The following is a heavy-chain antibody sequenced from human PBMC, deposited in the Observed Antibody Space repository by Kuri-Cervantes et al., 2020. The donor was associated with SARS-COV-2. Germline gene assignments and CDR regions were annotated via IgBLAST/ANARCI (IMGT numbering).Heavy chain of an antibody. Sequence: ETLSLTCTVSGGSISSSSYYWSWIRQPPGKGLEWIASIYDSGNTYYNPSLKSRVTISVDTSKNQFSLKLSSVTAADTAVYYCARRNSRYYYYGMDAWGQGTTVTVSS. CDR2: IYDSGNT. CDR1: GGSISSSSYY. D-gene: IGHD4-11*01. V-gene: IGHV4-39*01. J-gene: IGHJ6*02. CDR3: ARRNSRYYYYGMDA.